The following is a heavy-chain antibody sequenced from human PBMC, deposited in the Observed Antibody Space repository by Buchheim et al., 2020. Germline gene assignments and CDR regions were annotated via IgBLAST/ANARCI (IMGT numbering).Heavy chain of an antibody. D-gene: IGHD2-21*01. CDR3: AKGVSAYYYSGVDY. J-gene: IGHJ4*02. CDR2: FGGTGGST. Sequence: EVQLLESGGGLVQRGGSLRLSCAASGFTFSSHAMSWVRQAPGKGLEWVATFGGTGGSTYYADSVKGRFTISRHNSKNTLYLQMENLRAEDTAVYYCAKGVSAYYYSGVDYWGQGTL. CDR1: GFTFSSHA. V-gene: IGHV3-23*01.